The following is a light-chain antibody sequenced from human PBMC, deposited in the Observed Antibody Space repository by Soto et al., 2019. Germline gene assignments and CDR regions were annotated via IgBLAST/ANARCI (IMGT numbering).Light chain of an antibody. CDR1: SSNVGNNF. Sequence: QSVLTQPPSMSAAPGQRVTISCSGSSSNVGNNFVSWYQQFPGTAPKLLIFDSSQRPSGIPDRFFASKSGASATLSITGPQAGDEAVYYCATWDTKLSAVVFGGGTKLTFL. V-gene: IGLV1-51*01. CDR3: ATWDTKLSAVV. CDR2: DSS. J-gene: IGLJ2*01.